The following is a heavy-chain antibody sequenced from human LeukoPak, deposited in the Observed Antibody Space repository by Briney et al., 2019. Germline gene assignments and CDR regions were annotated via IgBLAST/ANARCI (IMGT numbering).Heavy chain of an antibody. CDR2: IIPIFGTA. J-gene: IGHJ4*02. Sequence: SVTVSCKASGGTFSSYAISWVRQAPGQGLEWMGGIIPIFGTANYAQKFQGRVTITADESTSTAYMELSSLRSEDTAVYYCASSKINDYGDYVLYYFDYWGQGTLVTVSS. D-gene: IGHD4-17*01. CDR1: GGTFSSYA. V-gene: IGHV1-69*13. CDR3: ASSKINDYGDYVLYYFDY.